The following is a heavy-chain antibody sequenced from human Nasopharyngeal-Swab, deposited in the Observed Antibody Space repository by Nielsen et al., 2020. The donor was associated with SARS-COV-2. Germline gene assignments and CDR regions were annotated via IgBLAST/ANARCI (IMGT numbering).Heavy chain of an antibody. CDR1: GFTFSSYW. D-gene: IGHD3-10*01. CDR3: ARGLWFGESDWYVDL. Sequence: GESLKISCAASGFTFSSYWMSWVRQAPGKGPEWVANIKQDGSEKYYVDSVKGRFTISRDNAKNSLYLQMNSLRAEDTAVYYCARGLWFGESDWYVDLWGRGTLVTVSS. J-gene: IGHJ2*01. CDR2: IKQDGSEK. V-gene: IGHV3-7*04.